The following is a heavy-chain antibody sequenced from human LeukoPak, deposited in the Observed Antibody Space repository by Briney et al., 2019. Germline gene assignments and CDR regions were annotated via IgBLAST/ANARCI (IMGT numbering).Heavy chain of an antibody. Sequence: ASVKVSCKASGYTFTSYGISWVRQAPGQGLEWMGWISAYNGNTNYAQKLQGRVTMTTDTSTSTAYMELRSLRSDDTAVYYCARDIGEQWLVRRAFDYGGQGTLVTVSS. D-gene: IGHD6-19*01. CDR2: ISAYNGNT. J-gene: IGHJ4*02. V-gene: IGHV1-18*01. CDR1: GYTFTSYG. CDR3: ARDIGEQWLVRRAFDY.